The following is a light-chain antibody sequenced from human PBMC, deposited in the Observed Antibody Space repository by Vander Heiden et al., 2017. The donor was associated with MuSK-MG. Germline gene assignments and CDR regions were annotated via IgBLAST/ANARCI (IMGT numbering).Light chain of an antibody. Sequence: IQMTDSRSSLSASVGDRVTITCRASQSIRSYLNWYQQKPGKAPNLLIYDSSSLQSGVPPRFSGSGSGTDFTLTIISRQPEDFASYYCQQRDSNPCAFGQGTKLDIK. CDR3: QQRDSNPCA. CDR2: DSS. CDR1: QSIRSY. J-gene: IGKJ2*02. V-gene: IGKV1-39*01.